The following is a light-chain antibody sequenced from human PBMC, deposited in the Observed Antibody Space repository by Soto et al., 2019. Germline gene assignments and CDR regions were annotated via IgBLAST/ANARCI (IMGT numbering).Light chain of an antibody. J-gene: IGKJ1*01. Sequence: EIVLTQSPGTLSLSPGERSTLSCRASLSLSSSFLAWYQQKPGQAPRXXIYGASSRATDIPDRFRGSGSGTDLTITISRLEPEDGAVYDCQQYDDSVWTFGQGTKVDIK. V-gene: IGKV3-20*01. CDR1: LSLSSSF. CDR2: GAS. CDR3: QQYDDSVWT.